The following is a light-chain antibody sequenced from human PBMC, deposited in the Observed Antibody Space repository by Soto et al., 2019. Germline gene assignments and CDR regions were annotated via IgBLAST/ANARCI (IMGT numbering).Light chain of an antibody. CDR2: WAS. CDR3: QQYYSTPYT. V-gene: IGKV4-1*01. CDR1: QSVLYNSNNKNY. J-gene: IGKJ2*01. Sequence: DIVMTQSPDSLAVSLGERATINCKSSQSVLYNSNNKNYLAWYQQKAGQPPKLLIYWASTRESGVPDRFSGSGSGTDFTRTISSLQAEDVAVYYCQQYYSTPYTFGQGTKLEIK.